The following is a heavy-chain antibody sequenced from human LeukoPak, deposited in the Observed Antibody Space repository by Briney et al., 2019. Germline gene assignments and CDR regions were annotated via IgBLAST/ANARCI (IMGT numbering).Heavy chain of an antibody. CDR2: ISDSGGRT. D-gene: IGHD3-22*01. J-gene: IGHJ4*02. V-gene: IGHV3-23*01. Sequence: GGSLRPSCTVSGITLSNYGMSWVRQAPGKGLEWVAGISDSGGRTNYADSVKGRFTISRDNPKNTLYLQMNSLRAEDTAVYFCAKRGVVIRVILVGFHKEAYYFDSWGQGALVTVSS. CDR3: AKRGVVIRVILVGFHKEAYYFDS. CDR1: GITLSNYG.